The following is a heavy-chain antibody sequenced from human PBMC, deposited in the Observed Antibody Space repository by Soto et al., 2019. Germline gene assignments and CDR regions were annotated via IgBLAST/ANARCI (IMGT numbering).Heavy chain of an antibody. D-gene: IGHD3-9*01. J-gene: IGHJ4*02. CDR2: IYYSGST. V-gene: IGHV4-31*03. CDR1: GGSISSGGYY. CDR3: ARNDYDILTGPNFFDY. Sequence: PSETLSLTCTVSGGSISSGGYYWSWIRQHPGKGLEWIGYIYYSGSTYYNPSLKSRVTISVDTSKNQFSLKLSSVTAADTAVYYCARNDYDILTGPNFFDYWGQGTLVTVS.